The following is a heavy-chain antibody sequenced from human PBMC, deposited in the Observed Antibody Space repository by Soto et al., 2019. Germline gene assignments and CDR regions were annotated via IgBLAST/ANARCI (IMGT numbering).Heavy chain of an antibody. J-gene: IGHJ4*02. Sequence: GVLRLSCAASGFTFSSYAMSWVRQAPGKGLEWVSAISGSGGSTYYADSVKGRFTISRDNSKNTLYLQMNSLRAEDTAVYYCAKASGYSYDTHFDYWGQGTLVTVSS. V-gene: IGHV3-23*01. D-gene: IGHD5-18*01. CDR2: ISGSGGST. CDR3: AKASGYSYDTHFDY. CDR1: GFTFSSYA.